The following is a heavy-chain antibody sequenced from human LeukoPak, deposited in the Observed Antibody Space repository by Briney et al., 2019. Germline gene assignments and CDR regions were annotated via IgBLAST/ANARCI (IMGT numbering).Heavy chain of an antibody. Sequence: PSETLSLTCTVSGSSISSSSFYWAAIRQPPGKGLEWIGSIYYSGTTYYNPSLKSRVTISVDTSKSHFSLKLSSVTAADTAVYYCAGLYCTNGVCHFDYWGQGTLVTVSS. V-gene: IGHV4-39*07. CDR1: GSSISSSSFY. J-gene: IGHJ4*02. D-gene: IGHD2-8*01. CDR2: IYYSGTT. CDR3: AGLYCTNGVCHFDY.